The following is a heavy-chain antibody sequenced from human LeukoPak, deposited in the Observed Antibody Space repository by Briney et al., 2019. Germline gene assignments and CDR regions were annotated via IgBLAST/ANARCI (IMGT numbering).Heavy chain of an antibody. J-gene: IGHJ4*02. CDR3: AKVPRFGELLFYFDY. CDR2: ISGDGGST. Sequence: GGSLRLSCAASGFTFDDYAMHWVRQAPGKGLEWVSLISGDGGSTYYADSVKGRFTISRDNSKNSLYLQMNSLRTEDTALYYCAKVPRFGELLFYFDYWGQGTLVTVSS. D-gene: IGHD3-10*01. V-gene: IGHV3-43*02. CDR1: GFTFDDYA.